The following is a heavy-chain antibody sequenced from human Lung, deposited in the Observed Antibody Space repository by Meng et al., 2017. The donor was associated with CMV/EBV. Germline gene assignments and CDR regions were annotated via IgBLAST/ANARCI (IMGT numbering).Heavy chain of an antibody. Sequence: SETLSLXCTVSGGSISSSSYYWGWIRQPPGKGLEWIGSIYYSGSTYYNPSLKSRVTISVDTSKNQFSLKLSSVTAADTAVYYCARDIYLTDIVVVRSDAFDIWGQGTMVTVSS. J-gene: IGHJ3*02. V-gene: IGHV4-39*07. CDR2: IYYSGST. D-gene: IGHD2-2*01. CDR1: GGSISSSSYY. CDR3: ARDIYLTDIVVVRSDAFDI.